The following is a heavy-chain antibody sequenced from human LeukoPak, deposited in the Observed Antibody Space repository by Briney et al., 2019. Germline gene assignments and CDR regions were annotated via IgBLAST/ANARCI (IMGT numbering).Heavy chain of an antibody. CDR3: ARFAAGGSYYYYMDV. Sequence: GGSLRLSCAASGFTFSSYTMNWVRQPPGKGLEWISNIGTSSTTIYYADSVKGRFTISRDNAKNSLYLQMNSLRADDTAVYYCARFAAGGSYYYYMDVWGKGTTVTVSS. D-gene: IGHD6-25*01. CDR2: IGTSSTTI. V-gene: IGHV3-48*01. CDR1: GFTFSSYT. J-gene: IGHJ6*03.